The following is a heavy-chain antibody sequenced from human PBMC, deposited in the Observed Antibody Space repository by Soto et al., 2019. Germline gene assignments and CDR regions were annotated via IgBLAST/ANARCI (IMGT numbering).Heavy chain of an antibody. V-gene: IGHV3-11*01. D-gene: IGHD3-10*01. CDR3: ARDLWFGELPIYYYYYMDV. Sequence: QVQLVESGGGLVKPGGSLRLSCAASGFTFSDYYMSWIRQAPGKGLEWVSYISSSGSTIYYADSVKGRFTISRDNAKNSLYLQMNSLRADDTAVYYCARDLWFGELPIYYYYYMDVWGKGTTVTVSS. CDR1: GFTFSDYY. J-gene: IGHJ6*03. CDR2: ISSSGSTI.